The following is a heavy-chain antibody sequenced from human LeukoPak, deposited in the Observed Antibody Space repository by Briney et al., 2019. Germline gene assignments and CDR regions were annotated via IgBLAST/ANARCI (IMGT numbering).Heavy chain of an antibody. V-gene: IGHV4-59*01. J-gene: IGHJ4*02. CDR1: GGSISSYY. Sequence: SETLSLTCTVSGGSISSYYWSWIRQPPGKGLGWIGYIYYSGSTNYNPSLKSRVTISVDTSKNQFSLKLSSVTAADTAVYYCARAAAAGKGSFDYWGQGTLVTVSS. D-gene: IGHD6-13*01. CDR2: IYYSGST. CDR3: ARAAAAGKGSFDY.